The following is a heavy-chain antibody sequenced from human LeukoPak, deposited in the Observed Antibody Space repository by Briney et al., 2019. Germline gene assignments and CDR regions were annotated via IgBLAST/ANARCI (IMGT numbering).Heavy chain of an antibody. Sequence: RASVKVSCKASGYTFTGYYMHWVRQAPGQGLEWMGWINPNSGGTNYQGRVTMTRDTSISTAYMELSRLRSDDTAVYYCASRQLLFAAFDIWGQGTMVTVSS. D-gene: IGHD2-2*01. V-gene: IGHV1-2*02. J-gene: IGHJ3*02. CDR1: GYTFTGYY. CDR2: INPNSGGT. CDR3: ASRQLLFAAFDI.